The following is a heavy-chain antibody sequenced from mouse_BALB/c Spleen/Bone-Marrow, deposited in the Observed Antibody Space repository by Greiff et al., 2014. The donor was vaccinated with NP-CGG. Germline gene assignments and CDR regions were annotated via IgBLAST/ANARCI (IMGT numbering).Heavy chain of an antibody. CDR1: GFSLTSYG. J-gene: IGHJ4*01. Sequence: VKVEESGPGLVAPSQSLSITCTISGFSLTSYGVHWVRQPPGKGLEWLVVIWSDGSTTYNSALKSRLSISKDNSKSQVFLKMNGLQTDDTAMYYCARHGNYAMDYWGQGTSVTVSS. V-gene: IGHV2-6-1*01. D-gene: IGHD1-1*02. CDR2: IWSDGST. CDR3: ARHGNYAMDY.